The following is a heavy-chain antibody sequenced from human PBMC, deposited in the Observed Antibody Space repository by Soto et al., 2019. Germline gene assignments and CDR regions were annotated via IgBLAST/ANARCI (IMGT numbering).Heavy chain of an antibody. Sequence: SETLSLTCAVYGGSFSGYYWSWIRQPPGKGLEWIGEINHSGSTNYNPSLKSRVTISVDTSKNQFSLKLSSVTAADTAVYYCVRGLKEGYSYGYDYWGQGTLVTVSS. J-gene: IGHJ4*02. CDR1: GGSFSGYY. D-gene: IGHD5-18*01. CDR3: VRGLKEGYSYGYDY. CDR2: INHSGST. V-gene: IGHV4-34*01.